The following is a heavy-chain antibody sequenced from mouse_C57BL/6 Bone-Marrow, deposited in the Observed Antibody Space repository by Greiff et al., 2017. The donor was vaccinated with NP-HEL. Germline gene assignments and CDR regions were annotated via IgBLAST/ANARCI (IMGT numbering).Heavy chain of an antibody. CDR3: ARALWGDYAMDN. CDR2: IYPGDGDT. Sequence: VQLQQSGAELVKPGASVKISCKASGYAFSSYWMTWVKQSPGKGLEWIGQIYPGDGDTNYNGKFKGKATLTADKSSSTAYLQLSSLTSEDSAVYCCARALWGDYAMDNGGQGTSVTVSS. D-gene: IGHD6-2*01. J-gene: IGHJ4*01. V-gene: IGHV1-80*01. CDR1: GYAFSSYW.